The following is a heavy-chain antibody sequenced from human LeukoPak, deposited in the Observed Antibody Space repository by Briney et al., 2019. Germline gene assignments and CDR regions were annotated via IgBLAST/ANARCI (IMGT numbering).Heavy chain of an antibody. J-gene: IGHJ4*02. V-gene: IGHV4-4*07. CDR1: GGSISGYY. Sequence: SETLSLTCTVSGGSISGYYWSWIRQPAGQGLEWIGRIYTNGDSKFNPSLESRVTMSVGTSKNQLSLKLRPVTAADTAVYYCARAAGAAGGQYFDYWGQGTLVTVSS. CDR3: ARAAGAAGGQYFDY. D-gene: IGHD6-13*01. CDR2: IYTNGDS.